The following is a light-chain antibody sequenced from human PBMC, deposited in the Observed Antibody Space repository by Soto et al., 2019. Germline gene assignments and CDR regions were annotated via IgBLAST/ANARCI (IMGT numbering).Light chain of an antibody. CDR3: QQYGSLIT. V-gene: IGKV3-20*01. CDR2: GAS. CDR1: QSVSSSY. Sequence: EIVLTQSPATLSSFPGDRVTLSCRASQSVSSSYLAWYQQKPGQAPRLLIYGASSRATGIPDRFSGSGSGTDFTLTISRPEPEDFAVYYCQQYGSLITFGQGTRLEIK. J-gene: IGKJ5*01.